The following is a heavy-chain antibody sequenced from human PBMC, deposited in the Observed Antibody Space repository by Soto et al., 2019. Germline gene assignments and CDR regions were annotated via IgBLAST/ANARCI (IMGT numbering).Heavy chain of an antibody. J-gene: IGHJ4*02. CDR1: GFTFRSYG. D-gene: IGHD4-17*01. CDR2: IWYDGSNK. V-gene: IGHV3-33*01. Sequence: QVQLVESGGGVVQPARSLRLSCAASGFTFRSYGMHWVRQAPGKGLELVAVIWYDGSNKYYADSVKGRFTISRDNSKNTLYLQMNRLRAEDTAVYYCARTDYGGTYFDYWGQGTLVTVSS. CDR3: ARTDYGGTYFDY.